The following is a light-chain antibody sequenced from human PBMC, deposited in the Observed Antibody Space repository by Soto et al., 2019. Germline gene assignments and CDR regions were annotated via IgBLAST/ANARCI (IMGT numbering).Light chain of an antibody. CDR3: HVWDSGSDHVV. Sequence: SYELTQPPSVSVAPGQTARITCGGNNIGSKSVHWYQQKPGQAPVLVVHDDYDRPSGIPERFSGSNSGNPATLTISRVEAGDEADYYCHVWDSGSDHVVFGGGTQLTVL. CDR2: DDY. V-gene: IGLV3-21*02. J-gene: IGLJ2*01. CDR1: NIGSKS.